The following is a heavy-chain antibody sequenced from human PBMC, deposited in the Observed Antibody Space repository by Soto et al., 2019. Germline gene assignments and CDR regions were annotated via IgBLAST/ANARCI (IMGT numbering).Heavy chain of an antibody. CDR1: GFTVSSNY. V-gene: IGHV3-53*01. CDR2: IYSGGST. CDR3: ARGQSGYSYGYRGDAFDI. J-gene: IGHJ3*02. Sequence: PVGSLRLSCAASGFTVSSNYMSWVRQAPGKGLEWVSVIYSGGSTYYADSVKGRFTISRDNSKNTLYLQMNSLRAEDTAVYYCARGQSGYSYGYRGDAFDIWGQGTMVTVSS. D-gene: IGHD5-18*01.